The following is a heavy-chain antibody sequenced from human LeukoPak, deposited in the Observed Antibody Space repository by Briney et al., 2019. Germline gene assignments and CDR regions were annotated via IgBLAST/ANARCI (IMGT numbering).Heavy chain of an antibody. Sequence: TGGSLRLSCAASGFTFSSYAMSWVRQAPGKGLEWVSAISGSGGSTYYADSVKGRFTISRDNSKNTLYLQMNSLRAEDTAVYYCARWYCSGGSCYGIDYWGQGTLVTVSS. CDR2: ISGSGGST. J-gene: IGHJ4*02. D-gene: IGHD2-15*01. CDR1: GFTFSSYA. V-gene: IGHV3-23*01. CDR3: ARWYCSGGSCYGIDY.